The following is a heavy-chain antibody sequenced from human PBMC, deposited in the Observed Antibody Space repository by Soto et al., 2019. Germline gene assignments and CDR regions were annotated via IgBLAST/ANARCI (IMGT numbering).Heavy chain of an antibody. D-gene: IGHD6-19*01. CDR2: INPKTGDT. Sequence: QVQLVQSGAEVKKPGASMKVSCKASGYIFTGHFMHWVRLAPGQGLEWMGWINPKTGDTGYAQKFQGRVTLTRDTSINTAYMDLNSLISDDTAVYYFVRGGSMTVAATLKTPFDSWGQGTMVTVS. V-gene: IGHV1-2*02. CDR1: GYIFTGHF. CDR3: VRGGSMTVAATLKTPFDS. J-gene: IGHJ3*02.